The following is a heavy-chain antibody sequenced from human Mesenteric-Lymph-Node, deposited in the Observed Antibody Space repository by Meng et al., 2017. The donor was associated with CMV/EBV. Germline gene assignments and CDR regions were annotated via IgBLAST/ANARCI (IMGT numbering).Heavy chain of an antibody. J-gene: IGHJ4*02. V-gene: IGHV1-69*02. Sequence: SVKVSCKASGGTFSTYSITWVRQAPGQGLQWMGRIIPILNVTNYAPKFQGRVTITADKSTSTAYMELSSLRSEDTAVYYCVVRFGRSHFFDYWGQGTLVTVSS. CDR2: IIPILNVT. D-gene: IGHD3-10*02. CDR1: GGTFSTYS. CDR3: VVRFGRSHFFDY.